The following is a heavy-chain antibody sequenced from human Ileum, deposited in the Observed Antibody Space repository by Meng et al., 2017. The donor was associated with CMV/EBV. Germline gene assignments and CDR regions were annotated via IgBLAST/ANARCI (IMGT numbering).Heavy chain of an antibody. CDR1: GGTFSSYA. Sequence: ASVKVSCKASGGTFSSYAISWVRQAPGQGLEWMGWINPNSGVTKYAQKFQGRVTMTRDTSITTAYMDLNSLRSDDTAVYSCARGSVITGTTTGIDHWGQGTLVTVSS. J-gene: IGHJ4*02. D-gene: IGHD1-7*01. CDR2: INPNSGVT. CDR3: ARGSVITGTTTGIDH. V-gene: IGHV1-2*02.